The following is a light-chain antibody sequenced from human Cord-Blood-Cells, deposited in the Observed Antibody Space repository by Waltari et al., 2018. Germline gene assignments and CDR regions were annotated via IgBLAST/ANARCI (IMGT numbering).Light chain of an antibody. CDR3: SSYTSSSTWV. V-gene: IGLV2-14*03. CDR2: DVS. J-gene: IGLJ3*02. CDR1: SRDVGGYNY. Sequence: QSALTQPASVSGSPGQSLTISCTGTSRDVGGYNYVSWYQQHPGKAPKLMIYDVSNRPSGVSKRFSGSKSGNTASLTISGLQAEDEADYYCSSYTSSSTWVFGGGTKLTVL.